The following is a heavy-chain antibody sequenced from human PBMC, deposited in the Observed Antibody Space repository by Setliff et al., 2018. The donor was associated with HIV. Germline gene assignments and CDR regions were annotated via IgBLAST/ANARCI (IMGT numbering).Heavy chain of an antibody. J-gene: IGHJ4*02. CDR1: GYTFTSYG. D-gene: IGHD1-26*01. CDR2: ISAYNGNT. V-gene: IGHV1-18*01. Sequence: RASVKVSCKASGYTFTSYGISWVRQAPGQGLEWMGWISAYNGNTNYAQKLQGRVTMTTDTSTSTAYMELRSLRSDDTAVYYCARDPPYSGSHYAPPFDYWGQGTLVTVSS. CDR3: ARDPPYSGSHYAPPFDY.